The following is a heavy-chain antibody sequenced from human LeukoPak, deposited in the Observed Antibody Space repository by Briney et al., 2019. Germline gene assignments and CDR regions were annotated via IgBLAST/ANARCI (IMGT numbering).Heavy chain of an antibody. Sequence: GGSLRLSCAASGFTFSTYAMSWVRQAPGKGLEWVSGISGSGGSTYYVDSVKGRFTISRDNAKNSLYLQMNSLRAEDTALYYCAKDTGYYYDSSNYWVWGQGTLVTVSS. V-gene: IGHV3-23*01. J-gene: IGHJ4*02. CDR1: GFTFSTYA. CDR2: ISGSGGST. CDR3: AKDTGYYYDSSNYWV. D-gene: IGHD3-22*01.